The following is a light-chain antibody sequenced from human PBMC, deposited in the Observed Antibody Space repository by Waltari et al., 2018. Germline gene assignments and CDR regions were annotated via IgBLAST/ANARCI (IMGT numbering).Light chain of an antibody. J-gene: IGKJ2*01. Sequence: IVMTQSPATLSAFPGTTATLSCTASQSVGMYLAWFQQSPGQAPRLLIYGASTRATGIPGRFSGRGAGTEFTLTISSLQSEDFAVYYCQQYSNWPLYTCGQGTKLEI. CDR3: QQYSNWPLYT. V-gene: IGKV3-15*01. CDR1: QSVGMY. CDR2: GAS.